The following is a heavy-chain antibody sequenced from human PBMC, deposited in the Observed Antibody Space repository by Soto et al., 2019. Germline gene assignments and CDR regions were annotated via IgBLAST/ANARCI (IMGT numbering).Heavy chain of an antibody. CDR3: ARSRRVWINSGSYYGFYHYGMDV. CDR2: INHSGST. J-gene: IGHJ6*02. CDR1: GGSFSGYY. Sequence: QVQLQQWGAGLLKPSETLSLTCAVYGGSFSGYYWSWIRQPPGKGLEWIGEINHSGSTNYNASLKSRVTISVDTSKNQFSLKLSSVTAADTAVYYCARSRRVWINSGSYYGFYHYGMDVWGQGTTVTVSS. D-gene: IGHD3-10*01. V-gene: IGHV4-34*02.